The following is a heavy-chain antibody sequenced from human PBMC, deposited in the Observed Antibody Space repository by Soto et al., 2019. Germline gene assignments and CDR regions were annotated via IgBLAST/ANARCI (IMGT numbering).Heavy chain of an antibody. CDR1: GYTFTTYG. Sequence: PGASVKVSCKASGYTFTTYGINWVRQAPGQGLEWMGWVSPYNGDTTYAQKVQGRVTMTTDTSTRTAYLELRSLRSDDTAVYYCAREVGHMDVWGQGTTVTVSS. J-gene: IGHJ6*02. CDR3: AREVGHMDV. V-gene: IGHV1-18*04. D-gene: IGHD2-2*01. CDR2: VSPYNGDT.